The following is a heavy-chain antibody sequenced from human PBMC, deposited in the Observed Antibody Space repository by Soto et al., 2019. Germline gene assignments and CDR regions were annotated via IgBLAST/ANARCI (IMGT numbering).Heavy chain of an antibody. J-gene: IGHJ4*02. CDR3: ARNLVEGENYCDY. CDR1: GGTFSSYT. CDR2: IIPILDIT. D-gene: IGHD3-16*01. Sequence: QVQLVQSGAEVKKPGSSVTVSCRPSGGTFSSYTFAWVRQAPGQGLEWMGRIIPILDITNYAQKFQGRVTITADKSTSTAYRELRSLRSEDTAVYYCARNLVEGENYCDYWGQGTLVTVSS. V-gene: IGHV1-69*02.